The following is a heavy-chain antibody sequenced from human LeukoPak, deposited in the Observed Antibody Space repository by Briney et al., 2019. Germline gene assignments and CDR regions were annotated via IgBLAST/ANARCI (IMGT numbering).Heavy chain of an antibody. CDR1: GFTFSSYA. J-gene: IGHJ4*02. D-gene: IGHD2-21*02. CDR3: ARDTRGDYYFDY. V-gene: IGHV3-30-3*01. Sequence: PGGPLRLSCAASGFTFSSYAMHWVRQAPGKGLEWVAVISYDGSNKYYADSVKGRFTISRDNSKNTLYLQMNSLRAEDTAVYYCARDTRGDYYFDYWGQGTLVTVSS. CDR2: ISYDGSNK.